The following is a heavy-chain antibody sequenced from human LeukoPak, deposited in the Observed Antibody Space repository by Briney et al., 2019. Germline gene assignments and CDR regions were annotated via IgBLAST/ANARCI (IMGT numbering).Heavy chain of an antibody. J-gene: IGHJ4*02. Sequence: SETLSLTCTVSGGSISSYYWSWIRQPPGKGLEWIGYIYYSGSTNYNPSLKSRVTISLDTSKNQFSLNLSSVTAPDTAVYYCARHYVFVSGGSSFDYWGQGTLVTVSS. V-gene: IGHV4-59*08. CDR3: ARHYVFVSGGSSFDY. D-gene: IGHD3-16*01. CDR2: IYYSGST. CDR1: GGSISSYY.